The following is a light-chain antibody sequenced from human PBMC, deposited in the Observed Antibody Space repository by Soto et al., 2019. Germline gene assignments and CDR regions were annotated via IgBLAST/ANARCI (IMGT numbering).Light chain of an antibody. CDR2: AAS. V-gene: IGKV1-17*03. Sequence: DIQMTQSPSAMSASVGDRVNITCRASQGISNYLAWFQLKPGKVPKRLMYAASTLQSGVPSRFSGSGSGTEFTLTIASLQPDDFATYYCQQYETFSGTFGPGTKVDIK. CDR1: QGISNY. J-gene: IGKJ1*01. CDR3: QQYETFSGT.